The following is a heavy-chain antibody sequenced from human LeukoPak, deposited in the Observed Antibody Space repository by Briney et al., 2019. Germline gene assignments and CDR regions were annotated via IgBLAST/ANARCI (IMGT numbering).Heavy chain of an antibody. V-gene: IGHV3-53*01. CDR3: ARPRYGSGSLDS. J-gene: IGHJ4*02. CDR1: GFTVSSSY. Sequence: GGSLRLSCAASGFTVSSSYMSWVRQAPGKGLEWVSIIYSDGSTYYADSVKGRFTISRDNSKNTLSLQMNSLRAEDTAVYYCARPRYGSGSLDSWGQGTLVTVSS. CDR2: IYSDGST. D-gene: IGHD3-10*01.